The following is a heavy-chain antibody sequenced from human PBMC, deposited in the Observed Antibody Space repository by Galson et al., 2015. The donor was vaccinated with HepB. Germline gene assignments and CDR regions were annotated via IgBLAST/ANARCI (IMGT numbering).Heavy chain of an antibody. CDR3: AREGPPHELRFCSSTSCEKYFDY. J-gene: IGHJ4*02. Sequence: SVKVSCKASGGAFSSYAISWVRQAPGQGLEWMGGIIPIFGTANYAQKFQGRVTITADESTSTAYMELSSLSSEDTAVYYCAREGPPHELRFCSSTSCEKYFDYWGQGTLVTVSS. D-gene: IGHD2-2*01. V-gene: IGHV1-69*13. CDR2: IIPIFGTA. CDR1: GGAFSSYA.